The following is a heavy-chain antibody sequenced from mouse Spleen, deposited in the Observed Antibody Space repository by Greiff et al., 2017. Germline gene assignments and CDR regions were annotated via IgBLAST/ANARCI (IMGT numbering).Heavy chain of an antibody. D-gene: IGHD1-1*01. Sequence: VQLQQSGPVLVKPGASVKMSCKASGYTFTDYYMNWVKQSHGKSLEWIGVINPYNGGTSYNQKFKGKATLTVDKSSSTAYMELNSLTSEDSAVYYCARGHYYGSSPRNYYAMDYWGQGTSVTVSS. V-gene: IGHV1-19*01. CDR3: ARGHYYGSSPRNYYAMDY. J-gene: IGHJ4*01. CDR2: INPYNGGT. CDR1: GYTFTDYY.